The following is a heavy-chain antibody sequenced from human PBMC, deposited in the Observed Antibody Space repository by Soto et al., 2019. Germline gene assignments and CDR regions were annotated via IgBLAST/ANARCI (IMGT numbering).Heavy chain of an antibody. CDR1: GGSISSGDYY. J-gene: IGHJ3*02. CDR3: ARDNLPISAFDI. Sequence: SETLSLTCTVSGGSISSGDYYWSWIRQPPGKGLEWIGYIYYSGSTYYNPSLKSRVNISVDTSKNQFSLKLSSVTAADTAVYYCARDNLPISAFDIWGQGTMVTVSS. V-gene: IGHV4-30-4*01. CDR2: IYYSGST. D-gene: IGHD3-3*02.